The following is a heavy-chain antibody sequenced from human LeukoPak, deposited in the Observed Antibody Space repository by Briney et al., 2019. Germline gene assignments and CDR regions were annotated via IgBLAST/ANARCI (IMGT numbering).Heavy chain of an antibody. J-gene: IGHJ4*02. V-gene: IGHV3-7*03. CDR2: INPDATNK. CDR1: GSTFSNSW. CDR3: ARDPAYGAVDY. Sequence: QSGGSLRLSCAASGSTFSNSWMAWVRQAPGKGLEWVANINPDATNKYYVDSVRGRFAISRDNAKNSLYLQTSSPRAEDTAVYYCARDPAYGAVDYWGQGILVTVSS. D-gene: IGHD2-21*01.